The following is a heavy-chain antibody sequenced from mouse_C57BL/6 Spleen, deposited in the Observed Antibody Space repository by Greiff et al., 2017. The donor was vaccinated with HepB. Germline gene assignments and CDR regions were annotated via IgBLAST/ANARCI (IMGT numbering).Heavy chain of an antibody. CDR3: VRNYGSSYSDY. D-gene: IGHD1-1*01. CDR2: INPSSGYT. Sequence: VQLQQSRAELAKPGASVKLSCKASGYTFTSYWMHWVKQRPGQGLEWIGYINPSSGYTKYTQKFKDKATLTADQSSSTTYIQLSSLTCEYSAVYYCVRNYGSSYSDYWGQGTTLTFSS. CDR1: GYTFTSYW. V-gene: IGHV1-7*01. J-gene: IGHJ2*01.